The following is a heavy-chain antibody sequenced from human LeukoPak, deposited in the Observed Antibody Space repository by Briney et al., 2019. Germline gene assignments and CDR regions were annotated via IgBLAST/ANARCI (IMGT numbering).Heavy chain of an antibody. J-gene: IGHJ4*02. CDR1: GGSVNSDRYY. D-gene: IGHD5-18*01. CDR3: ARGQGYSYDYYFDY. V-gene: IGHV4-61*01. CDR2: IYYSGST. Sequence: SETLSLTCTVSGGSVNSDRYYWSWIRQPPGKGLEWIGYIYYSGSTNYNPSLKSRVTISVDTSENQFSLNLNSVTAADTAVYYCARGQGYSYDYYFDYWGQGTLVTVSS.